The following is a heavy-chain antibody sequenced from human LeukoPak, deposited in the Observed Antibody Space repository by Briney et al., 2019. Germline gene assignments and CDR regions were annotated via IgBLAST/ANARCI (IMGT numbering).Heavy chain of an antibody. CDR3: ARALEPYYDSNGCDY. Sequence: GGSLRLSCVPSGFTFSSYWMSWVRQAPGKGLEWVANIKQDGSEKYYVGSVKGRFIISRDNAKHSLYMQMNSLGAEDTAVYYCARALEPYYDSNGCDYWGQGTPVTVSS. J-gene: IGHJ4*02. V-gene: IGHV3-7*01. D-gene: IGHD3-22*01. CDR1: GFTFSSYW. CDR2: IKQDGSEK.